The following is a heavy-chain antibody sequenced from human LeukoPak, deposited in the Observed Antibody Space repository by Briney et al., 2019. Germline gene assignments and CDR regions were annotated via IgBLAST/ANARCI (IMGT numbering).Heavy chain of an antibody. CDR3: ARVYSGDYEYYYYYMDV. CDR2: IYHSGST. V-gene: IGHV4-38-2*02. J-gene: IGHJ6*03. D-gene: IGHD4-17*01. Sequence: SETLSFTCTVSGYSISSGYYWGWIRQPPGKGLEWIGSIYHSGSTYYNPSLKSRVTISVDTSKNQFSLKLSSVTAADTAVYYCARVYSGDYEYYYYYMDVWGKGTTVTVSS. CDR1: GYSISSGYY.